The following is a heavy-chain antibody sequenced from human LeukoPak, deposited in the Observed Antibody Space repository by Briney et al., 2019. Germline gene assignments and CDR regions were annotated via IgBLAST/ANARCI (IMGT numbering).Heavy chain of an antibody. D-gene: IGHD6-13*01. J-gene: IGHJ4*02. V-gene: IGHV4-34*01. CDR1: GGSFSGYY. CDR3: ARGYSSSPPTYYFDY. CDR2: INHSGST. Sequence: SETLSLTCAVYGGSFSGYYWSWIRQPPGKGLEWTGEINHSGSTNYNPSLKSRVTISVDTSKNQFSLKLSSVTAADTAVYYCARGYSSSPPTYYFDYWGQGTLVTVSS.